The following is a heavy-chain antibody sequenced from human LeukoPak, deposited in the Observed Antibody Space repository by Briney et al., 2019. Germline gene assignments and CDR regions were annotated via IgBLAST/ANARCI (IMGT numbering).Heavy chain of an antibody. J-gene: IGHJ4*02. Sequence: GGSLRLSCAASGFTFSDSVMDCVRPAPGKGLEGVSLICHSGANTLYAHSVKGRLSVSRDNSKNPLNLQLNSLRAEDTAVYCCAKDIEASIWGQGTLVAVSS. CDR3: AKDIEASI. D-gene: IGHD2-15*01. CDR1: GFTFSDSV. V-gene: IGHV3-23*01. CDR2: ICHSGANT.